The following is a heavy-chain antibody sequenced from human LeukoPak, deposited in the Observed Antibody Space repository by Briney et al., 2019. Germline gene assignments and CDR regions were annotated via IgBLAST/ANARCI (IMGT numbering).Heavy chain of an antibody. J-gene: IGHJ3*02. Sequence: SGGSLRLSCVVSGSSFSTHAMNWVRQAPGKGPEWVSTITGSGGSAFYADSVKGRFIISRDNSKNTLFLQMNSLRVEDTAVYYCAKVSQVRSQAFDIWGQGTMVTVPS. CDR1: GSSFSTHA. D-gene: IGHD4/OR15-4a*01. CDR2: ITGSGGSA. V-gene: IGHV3-23*01. CDR3: AKVSQVRSQAFDI.